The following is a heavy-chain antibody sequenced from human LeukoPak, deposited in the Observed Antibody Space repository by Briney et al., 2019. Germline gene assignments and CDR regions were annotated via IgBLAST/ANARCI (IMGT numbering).Heavy chain of an antibody. CDR1: GFTFSSYG. CDR3: AKDLRSGLHQYYFDY. Sequence: GGSLRLSCAASGFTFSSYGMHWVRQAPGKGLEWVAVISYDGSNKYYADSVKGRFTISRDNSKNTLYLQMNSLRAEDTAVYYCAKDLRSGLHQYYFDYWGQGNLVTVSS. CDR2: ISYDGSNK. V-gene: IGHV3-30*18. J-gene: IGHJ4*02. D-gene: IGHD2-15*01.